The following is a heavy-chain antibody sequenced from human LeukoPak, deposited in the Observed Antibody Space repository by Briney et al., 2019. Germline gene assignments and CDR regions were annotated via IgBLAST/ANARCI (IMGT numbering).Heavy chain of an antibody. V-gene: IGHV3-7*01. D-gene: IGHD5-18*01. J-gene: IGHJ4*02. CDR1: GSTINNYW. Sequence: PGGSLRLSCAASGSTINNYWMSWVRQAPGKGLEWVANIKQDGSEKYYVDSVKGRFTISRDNAKNSVYLQMNSLRAEDTAVYYCARENTAVPGGDCWGQGTLVTVSS. CDR2: IKQDGSEK. CDR3: ARENTAVPGGDC.